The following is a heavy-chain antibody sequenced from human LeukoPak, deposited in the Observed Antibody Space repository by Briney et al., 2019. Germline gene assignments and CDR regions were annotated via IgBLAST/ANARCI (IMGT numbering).Heavy chain of an antibody. CDR1: GGSISSYY. J-gene: IGHJ5*02. CDR3: ARTGEQQLSWFDP. Sequence: PSETLSLTCTVSGGSISSYYWSWIRQPPGKGLEWIGYIYYSGSTDYNPSLKSRVTISVDTSKNQFSLKLSSVTAADTAVYYCARTGEQQLSWFDPWGQGTLVTVSS. V-gene: IGHV4-59*08. CDR2: IYYSGST. D-gene: IGHD6-13*01.